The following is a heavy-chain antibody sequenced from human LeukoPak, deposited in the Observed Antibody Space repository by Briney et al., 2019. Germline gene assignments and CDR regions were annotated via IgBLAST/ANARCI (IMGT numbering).Heavy chain of an antibody. V-gene: IGHV3-30*02. Sequence: PGGSLRLSCAASGFSLDTFGMHWARQAPGKGLEWVAFIRNTGTTVYNGDSVGGRFTISRDISKNTVYLQMDSLRVEDTAVYYCAKDHPVFDYWGQGTQVTVSS. CDR3: AKDHPVFDY. CDR2: IRNTGTTV. J-gene: IGHJ4*02. CDR1: GFSLDTFG.